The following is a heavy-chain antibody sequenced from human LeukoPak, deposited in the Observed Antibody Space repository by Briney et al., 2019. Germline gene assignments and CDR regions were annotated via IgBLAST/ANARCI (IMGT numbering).Heavy chain of an antibody. CDR3: ASLFVYCSSTSCAAFDI. CDR2: IYYSGST. J-gene: IGHJ3*02. CDR1: GGSISSSSYY. V-gene: IGHV4-39*01. D-gene: IGHD2-2*01. Sequence: PSETLSLTCTVSGGSISSSSYYWGWIRQPPGKGLEWIGSIYYSGSTYYNPSLKSRVTISIDTSKNQFSLKLSSVTAADTAVYYCASLFVYCSSTSCAAFDIWGQGTMVTVSS.